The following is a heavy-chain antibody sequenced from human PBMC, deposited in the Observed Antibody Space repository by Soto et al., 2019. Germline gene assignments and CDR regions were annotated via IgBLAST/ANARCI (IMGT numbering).Heavy chain of an antibody. V-gene: IGHV3-74*01. CDR3: ARVRWSRFGEARWFDP. CDR1: GFTFSSYW. J-gene: IGHJ5*02. CDR2: INSDGSST. D-gene: IGHD3-10*01. Sequence: EVQLVESGGGLVQPGGSLRLSCAASGFTFSSYWLHWVRQAPGKGLVWVSRINSDGSSTSYADSVKGRFTISRDNAKNTLYLQMNSLRAEDTAVYYCARVRWSRFGEARWFDPWGQGTLVTVSS.